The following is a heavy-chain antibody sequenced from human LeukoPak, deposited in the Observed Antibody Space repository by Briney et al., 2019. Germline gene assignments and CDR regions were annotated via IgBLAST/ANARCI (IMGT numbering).Heavy chain of an antibody. D-gene: IGHD3-3*01. Sequence: GGPLRLSCAASGFTFSSYWMSWVRKPPGKGREWVANIKQDGSEKYYVDSVKGRFTISRDNAKNSLYLQMNSLRAEDTAVYYCARVPPIYGGFDYWGQGTLVTVSS. CDR2: IKQDGSEK. CDR3: ARVPPIYGGFDY. V-gene: IGHV3-7*03. CDR1: GFTFSSYW. J-gene: IGHJ4*02.